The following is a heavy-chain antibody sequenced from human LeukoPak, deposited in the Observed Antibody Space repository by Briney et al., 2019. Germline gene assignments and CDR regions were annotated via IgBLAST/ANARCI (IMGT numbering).Heavy chain of an antibody. CDR3: ARGGIAARLYNWFDP. D-gene: IGHD6-6*01. CDR1: GGTFSSYA. CDR2: IIPIFGTA. J-gene: IGHJ5*02. Sequence: ASVKVSCKASGGTFSSYAISWVRQAPGQGFEWMGGIIPIFGTANYAQKFQGRVTITTDESTSTAYMELSSLRSEDTAVYYCARGGIAARLYNWFDPWGQGTLVTVSS. V-gene: IGHV1-69*05.